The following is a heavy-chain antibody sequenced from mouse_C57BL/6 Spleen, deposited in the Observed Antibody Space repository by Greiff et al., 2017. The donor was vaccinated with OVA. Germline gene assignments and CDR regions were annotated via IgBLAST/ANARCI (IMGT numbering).Heavy chain of an antibody. D-gene: IGHD1-1*01. V-gene: IGHV1-55*01. J-gene: IGHJ3*01. CDR1: GYTFTSYW. CDR2: IYPGSGST. CDR3: ARWGYGSGFAY. Sequence: QVHVKQPGAELVKPGASVKMSCKASGYTFTSYWITWVKQRPGQGLEWIGDIYPGSGSTNYNEKFKGKATLTVDTSSSTAYVQLSSLTSEDSAVYYCARWGYGSGFAYWGQGTLVTVSA.